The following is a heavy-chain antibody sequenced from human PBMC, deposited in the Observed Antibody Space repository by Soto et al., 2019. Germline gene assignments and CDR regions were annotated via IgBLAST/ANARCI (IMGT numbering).Heavy chain of an antibody. D-gene: IGHD5-18*01. Sequence: QVQLVQSGAEVKKPGSSVKVSCKASGVTFSRYAISWVRQAPGQGLEWMGGIIPIFGTANYAQKFQGRVTITADESTSTADMELSSLRSEDTAVYYCARGYLDTAMASGFDYWGQGTLVTVSS. J-gene: IGHJ4*02. CDR2: IIPIFGTA. V-gene: IGHV1-69*01. CDR3: ARGYLDTAMASGFDY. CDR1: GVTFSRYA.